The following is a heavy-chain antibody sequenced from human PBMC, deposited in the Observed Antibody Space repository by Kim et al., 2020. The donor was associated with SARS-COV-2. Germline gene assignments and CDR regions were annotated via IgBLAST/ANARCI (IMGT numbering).Heavy chain of an antibody. V-gene: IGHV4-59*09. J-gene: IGHJ4*02. D-gene: IGHD3-22*01. CDR3: ARGDYDSSGYYGGVFDY. Sequence: PRKSRVAISVDTSKNRFSLKLSSVTAAETAVYYCARGDYDSSGYYGGVFDYWGQGTLVTVSS.